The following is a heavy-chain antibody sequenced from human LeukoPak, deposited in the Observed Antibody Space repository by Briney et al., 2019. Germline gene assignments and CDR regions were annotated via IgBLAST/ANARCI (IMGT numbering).Heavy chain of an antibody. Sequence: GGSLRLSCAASGFTFNNYSVNWARQAPGKGLEWISYIGSSSLIIYYADSVKGRFTISRENAKNTLYLQLNSLRAEDTAVYFCARGISAVVPRAFDVWGQGTLVTVSS. V-gene: IGHV3-48*04. D-gene: IGHD2-15*01. J-gene: IGHJ3*01. CDR3: ARGISAVVPRAFDV. CDR1: GFTFNNYS. CDR2: IGSSSLII.